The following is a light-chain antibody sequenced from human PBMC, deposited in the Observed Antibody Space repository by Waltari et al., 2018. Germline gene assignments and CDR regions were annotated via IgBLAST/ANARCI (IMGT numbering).Light chain of an antibody. CDR1: SNNVGHEG. J-gene: IGLJ3*02. Sequence: QSGLTQSPSVSKGLRQTATLTCTGDSNNVGHEGAAWVQQYQGHPPKLLCDRNNNRPSVISEKFSASRSGDTASLTITGLQPEDEADYYCSAWDRSLSAWVFGGGTKLTVL. V-gene: IGLV10-54*04. CDR3: SAWDRSLSAWV. CDR2: RNN.